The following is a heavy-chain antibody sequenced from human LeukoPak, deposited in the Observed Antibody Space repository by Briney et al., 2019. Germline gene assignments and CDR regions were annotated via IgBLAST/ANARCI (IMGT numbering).Heavy chain of an antibody. Sequence: PSETLSLTRTVSGASISSDYWSWIRQAPGKGLEWIGDIYYSGATNYNFSLQSRVTISVDTSKNQFSLNLISVTAADTAVYYCARHLKKYYYYGMDVWGQGTTVTVSS. J-gene: IGHJ6*02. V-gene: IGHV4-59*08. CDR3: ARHLKKYYYYGMDV. CDR1: GASISSDY. CDR2: IYYSGAT.